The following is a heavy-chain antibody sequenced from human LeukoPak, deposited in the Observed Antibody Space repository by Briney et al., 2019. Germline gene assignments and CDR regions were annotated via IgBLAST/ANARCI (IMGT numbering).Heavy chain of an antibody. CDR2: ISSSSSYI. CDR3: ARESGAQGYYYYGMDV. J-gene: IGHJ6*02. D-gene: IGHD4-17*01. CDR1: GFTVSSNY. Sequence: GGSLRLSCAASGFTVSSNYMSWVRQAPGKGLEWVSSISSSSSYIYYADSVKGRFTISRDNAKNSLYLQMNSLRAEDTAVYYCARESGAQGYYYYGMDVWGQGTTVTVSS. V-gene: IGHV3-21*01.